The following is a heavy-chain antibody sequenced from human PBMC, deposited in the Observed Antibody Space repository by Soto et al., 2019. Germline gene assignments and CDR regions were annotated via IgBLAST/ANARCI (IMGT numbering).Heavy chain of an antibody. J-gene: IGHJ4*02. D-gene: IGHD1-26*01. CDR2: ISAYNGNT. V-gene: IGHV1-18*01. CDR1: GYTFTSYG. Sequence: QVQLVQSGAEVKKPGASVKVSCKASGYTFTSYGISWVRQAPGQGLEWMGWISAYNGNTNYAQMLQGRVTMTIDTSTSTAYMDLRSLRSEYTAVYYCARGVGASYYFDYWGQGTLVTVSS. CDR3: ARGVGASYYFDY.